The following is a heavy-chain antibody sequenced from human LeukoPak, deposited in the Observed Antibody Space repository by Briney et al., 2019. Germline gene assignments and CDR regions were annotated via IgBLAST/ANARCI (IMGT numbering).Heavy chain of an antibody. D-gene: IGHD1/OR15-1a*01. V-gene: IGHV3-30*18. CDR3: AKEVREQKYYFDY. J-gene: IGHJ4*02. Sequence: GGSLRLSCAASGFTFSRYGMHWVRQAPGKGLEWVAVISYDGSNKYYADSVKGRFTISRDSSKDTLYLQMNSLRAEDTAVYYCAKEVREQKYYFDYWGQGTLVTVSS. CDR2: ISYDGSNK. CDR1: GFTFSRYG.